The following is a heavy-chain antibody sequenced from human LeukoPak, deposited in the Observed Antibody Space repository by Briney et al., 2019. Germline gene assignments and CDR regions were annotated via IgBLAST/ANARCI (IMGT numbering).Heavy chain of an antibody. V-gene: IGHV3-23*01. Sequence: PGGSLRLSCAASGFAFSTYAMSWVRQAPGKGLQWVSAISVGGTSTYYADSVRGRFTISRDNSNNTLYLQMNSLRAEDTAVYYCAKQIYYTSRNQRETSDYWGQGTLVTVSS. D-gene: IGHD3-10*01. J-gene: IGHJ4*02. CDR3: AKQIYYTSRNQRETSDY. CDR1: GFAFSTYA. CDR2: ISVGGTST.